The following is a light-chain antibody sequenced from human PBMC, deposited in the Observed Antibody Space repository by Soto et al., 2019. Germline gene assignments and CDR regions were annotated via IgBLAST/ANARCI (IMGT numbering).Light chain of an antibody. CDR2: GNS. J-gene: IGLJ3*02. CDR3: QSYDSSMSGYLV. Sequence: QSVLTQPPSVSGAPGQRVTISCTGSSSNIGAGSDVHWYQQLPGTAPKLLIYGNSNRPSGVPDRFSGSKSGTSASLAITGCQAEDEADYYCQSYDSSMSGYLVFGGGTKLTVL. CDR1: SSNIGAGSD. V-gene: IGLV1-40*01.